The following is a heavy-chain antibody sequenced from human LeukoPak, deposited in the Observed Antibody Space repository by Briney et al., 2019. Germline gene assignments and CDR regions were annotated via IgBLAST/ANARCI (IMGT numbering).Heavy chain of an antibody. CDR2: IYYSGSN. J-gene: IGHJ4*02. V-gene: IGHV4-30-4*01. Sequence: SETLSLTCTVSGGSISSGDYYWSWIRQPPGEGLEWVGYIYYSGSNYYHPPLKSRVTRSVDTSKNQFSLKLSSVTAADTAVYYCARGCHGTVTPYYFDYWGQGTLVTVSS. D-gene: IGHD4-17*01. CDR1: GGSISSGDYY. CDR3: ARGCHGTVTPYYFDY.